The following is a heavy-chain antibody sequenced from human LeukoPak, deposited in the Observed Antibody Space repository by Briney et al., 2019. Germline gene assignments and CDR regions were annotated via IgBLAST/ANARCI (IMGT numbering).Heavy chain of an antibody. D-gene: IGHD3-16*02. CDR1: GFTFSSYA. V-gene: IGHV3-30*04. J-gene: IGHJ6*02. CDR3: AKASVYVYYGMDV. CDR2: ISYDGSNK. Sequence: PGKSLRLSCAASGFTFSSYALHWVRQAPGQGLEWVAVISYDGSNKYYADSVKGRFTISRDNSKNTLYLQMNSLRAEDTAVYYCAKASVYVYYGMDVWGQGTTVTVSS.